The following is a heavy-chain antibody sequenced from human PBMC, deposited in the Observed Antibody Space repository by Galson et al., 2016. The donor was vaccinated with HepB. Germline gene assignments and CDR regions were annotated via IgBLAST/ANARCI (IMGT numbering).Heavy chain of an antibody. CDR1: GFTLSDNA. Sequence: SLRLSCADSGFTLSDNAMHWVRQAPGKGLEWVALISFDGTEKYYADSVRGRFTISRDNSKNTLYLQMNSLRADDTAVYYCARDRGDYVWGSSRLVTAYYYGVDVWGQGTTVTVSS. J-gene: IGHJ6*02. D-gene: IGHD3-16*02. CDR2: ISFDGTEK. CDR3: ARDRGDYVWGSSRLVTAYYYGVDV. V-gene: IGHV3-30*04.